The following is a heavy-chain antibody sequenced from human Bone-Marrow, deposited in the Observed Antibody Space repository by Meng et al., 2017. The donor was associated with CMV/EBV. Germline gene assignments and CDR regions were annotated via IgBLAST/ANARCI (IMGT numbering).Heavy chain of an antibody. CDR3: ARASTSSGLDY. Sequence: LCCASSGFSFSSYSMNRGRQAPGKGLEWVSSISSSSSYIYYADSVKVRFTISRDNDKNSLYLQMNSLRAEDTAVYYCARASTSSGLDYWGQGTLVTVSS. J-gene: IGHJ4*02. CDR2: ISSSSSYI. V-gene: IGHV3-21*01. CDR1: GFSFSSYS. D-gene: IGHD2-2*01.